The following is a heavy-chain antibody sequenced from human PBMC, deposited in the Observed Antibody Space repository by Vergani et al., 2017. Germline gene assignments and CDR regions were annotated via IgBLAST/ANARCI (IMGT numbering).Heavy chain of an antibody. D-gene: IGHD6-13*01. V-gene: IGHV3-30*02. CDR3: AKDTGIAAAGVGMDV. J-gene: IGHJ6*02. CDR1: GFTFSSYG. Sequence: QVQLVESGGGVVQPGGSLRLSCAASGFTFSSYGMHWVRQAPGKGLEWVAFIRYDGSNKYYADSVKGRFTISRDNSKNTLYLQMNSLRAEDTAVYYCAKDTGIAAAGVGMDVWGQGTTVTVSS. CDR2: IRYDGSNK.